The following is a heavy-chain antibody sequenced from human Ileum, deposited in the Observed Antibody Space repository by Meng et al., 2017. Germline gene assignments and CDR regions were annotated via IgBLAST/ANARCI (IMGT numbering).Heavy chain of an antibody. CDR2: ISGGGDNT. CDR3: AKDRVVNTVMGAFVC. D-gene: IGHD4-11*01. CDR1: GFTFSNYA. Sequence: GESLKISCAASGFTFSNYAMNWVRQAPGKGLEWVSAISGGGDNTYYADSVKGRFTISRDKNTLYLQMSSLRAEDSAVYYCAKDRVVNTVMGAFVCWGQGTLVTVSS. V-gene: IGHV3-23*01. J-gene: IGHJ4*02.